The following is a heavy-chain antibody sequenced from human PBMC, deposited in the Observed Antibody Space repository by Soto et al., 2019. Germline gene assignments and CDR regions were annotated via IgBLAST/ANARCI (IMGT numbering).Heavy chain of an antibody. J-gene: IGHJ4*02. V-gene: IGHV1-18*01. CDR1: GYTFTSYG. Sequence: ASVKVSCKASGYTFTSYGISWVRQAPGQGLEWMGWISAYNGNTNYAQKLQGRVTMTTDTSTSTAYMELRSLRSDDTAVYYCARDRDVAARGAVDYWGQGTLVTVSS. CDR2: ISAYNGNT. D-gene: IGHD6-6*01. CDR3: ARDRDVAARGAVDY.